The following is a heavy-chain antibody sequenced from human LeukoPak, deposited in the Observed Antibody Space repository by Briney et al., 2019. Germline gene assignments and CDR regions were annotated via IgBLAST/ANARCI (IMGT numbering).Heavy chain of an antibody. CDR1: GGSFSGYY. V-gene: IGHV4-34*01. J-gene: IGHJ4*01. CDR3: ARRDFWSGYYPYYFDY. D-gene: IGHD3-3*01. CDR2: INHSGST. Sequence: SETLSLTCAVYGGSFSGYYWSWIRQPPGKGLEWIGEINHSGSTNYNPSLKSRVTISVDTSKNQFSLKLSSVTAADTAVYHCARRDFWSGYYPYYFDYWGQEPWSPSPQ.